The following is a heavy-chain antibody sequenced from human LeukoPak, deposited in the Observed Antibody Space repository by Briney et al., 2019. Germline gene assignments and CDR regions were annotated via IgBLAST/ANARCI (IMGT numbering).Heavy chain of an antibody. D-gene: IGHD1-1*01. V-gene: IGHV4-34*01. CDR2: INHSGST. J-gene: IGHJ4*02. Sequence: TETLSLTCAVYGGSFSGYYWSWIRQPPGKGLEWIGEINHSGSTNYNPSLKSRVTISVDTSKNQFFLKLSSVTAADTAVYYCARGLKRQADYWGQGTLVTVSS. CDR3: ARGLKRQADY. CDR1: GGSFSGYY.